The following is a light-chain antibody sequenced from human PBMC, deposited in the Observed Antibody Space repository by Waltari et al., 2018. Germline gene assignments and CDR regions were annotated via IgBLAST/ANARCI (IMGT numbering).Light chain of an antibody. V-gene: IGLV3-21*02. CDR1: NFEATL. Sequence: SYVLTQSPSVSVAPGQPARLPCKGSNFEATLFPWYQQKQGGAPILVVYDENDRPSGIPNRFSGSSSGSTATLTISGVEVDDGADYFGQVWDSNGDRVVFGGGTKVTVL. CDR3: QVWDSNGDRVV. J-gene: IGLJ2*01. CDR2: DEN.